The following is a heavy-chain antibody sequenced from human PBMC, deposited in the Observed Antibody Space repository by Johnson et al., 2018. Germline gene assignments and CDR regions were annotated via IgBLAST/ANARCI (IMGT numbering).Heavy chain of an antibody. J-gene: IGHJ6*02. CDR2: MSSSSSTI. D-gene: IGHD4-11*01. V-gene: IGHV3-21*05. CDR1: GFTFSNYS. CDR3: AKGIVSNYWEYGMDV. Sequence: EVQLLETGGGLVKPGGSLRLSCAASGFTFSNYSMNWVRQAPGKGLEWVSYMSSSSSTIYYADSVKGRFTISKANANNSLYLQMISLRAEDTALYYCAKGIVSNYWEYGMDVWGQGTTVTVSS.